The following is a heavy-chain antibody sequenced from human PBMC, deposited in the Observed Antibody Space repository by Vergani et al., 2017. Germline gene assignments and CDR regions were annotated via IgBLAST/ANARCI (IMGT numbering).Heavy chain of an antibody. CDR3: ARGIVGATGNWFDP. CDR1: GGSVSSGSYY. D-gene: IGHD1-26*01. J-gene: IGHJ5*02. V-gene: IGHV4-61*01. Sequence: QVQLQESGPGLVKPSETLSLTCTVSGGSVSSGSYYWSWIRQPPGKGLEWIGYIYYSGSTNYNPSLMSRVTISVDTSKNQFSLKLSSVTAADTAVYYCARGIVGATGNWFDPWGQGTLVTVSS. CDR2: IYYSGST.